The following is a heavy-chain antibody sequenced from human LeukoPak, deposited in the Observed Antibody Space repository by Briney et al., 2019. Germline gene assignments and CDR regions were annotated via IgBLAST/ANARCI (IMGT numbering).Heavy chain of an antibody. CDR3: VRGTRAWNGVDY. Sequence: GGSLRLSCAASGFTLSDYWMHWVRRSPGKGLVWVSRSNHDGTYTDYEDGVKGRFTIYRDNAKNTLYLQVNSLGVEDTAVYYCVRGTRAWNGVDYWGQGTLVTVSS. J-gene: IGHJ4*02. CDR1: GFTLSDYW. CDR2: SNHDGTYT. V-gene: IGHV3-74*01. D-gene: IGHD1-1*01.